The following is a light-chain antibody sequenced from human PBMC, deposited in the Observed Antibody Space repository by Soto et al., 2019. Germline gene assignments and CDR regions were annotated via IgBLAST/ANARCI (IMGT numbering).Light chain of an antibody. CDR2: GAS. V-gene: IGKV3-20*01. J-gene: IGKJ1*01. Sequence: EIVLTQSPGTLSLSPGERAALSCRASQTVSSNYLAWYQQKPGQAPRLLIFGASSRATGIPDRFSGSGSGTDFTLTISRLEPEDFAVYYCHQYDTSPSTFGQGTEVEIK. CDR1: QTVSSNY. CDR3: HQYDTSPST.